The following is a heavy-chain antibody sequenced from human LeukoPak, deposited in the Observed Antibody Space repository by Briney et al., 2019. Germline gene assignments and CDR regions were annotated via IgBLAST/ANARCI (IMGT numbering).Heavy chain of an antibody. D-gene: IGHD2-21*02. CDR1: GYSFTSYW. Sequence: GESLKISCKGSGYSFTSYWIGWVRQMPGKGLEWMGIIYPGDSDTRYSPSFQGQVTISADKSISTAYLQWSSLKASDAAMYYCARQAYCGADCFSPYKFDYWGQGTLVTVSS. V-gene: IGHV5-51*01. CDR3: ARQAYCGADCFSPYKFDY. CDR2: IYPGDSDT. J-gene: IGHJ4*02.